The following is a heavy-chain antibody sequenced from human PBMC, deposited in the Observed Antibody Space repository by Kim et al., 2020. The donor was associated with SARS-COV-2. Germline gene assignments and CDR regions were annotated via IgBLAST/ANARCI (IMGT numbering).Heavy chain of an antibody. CDR3: AKSTLAYYYGSGSYYRQKYYYYYGMDV. CDR1: GFTFSSYA. Sequence: GGSLRLFCAASGFTFSSYAMSWVRQAPGKGLEWVSAISGSGGSTYYADSVKGRFTISRDNSKNTLYLQMNSLRAEDTAVYYCAKSTLAYYYGSGSYYRQKYYYYYGMDVWGQGTTVTVSS. V-gene: IGHV3-23*01. J-gene: IGHJ6*02. D-gene: IGHD3-10*01. CDR2: ISGSGGST.